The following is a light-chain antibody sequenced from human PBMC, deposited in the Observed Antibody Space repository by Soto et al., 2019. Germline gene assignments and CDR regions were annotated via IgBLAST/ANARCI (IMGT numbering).Light chain of an antibody. V-gene: IGKV1-5*03. J-gene: IGKJ1*01. CDR3: QQYHIYAT. Sequence: DIQMTQSPSTLSASVGDRVTITCRASQTINNWLAWYQQKPGEAPKLLMYRASNLADGVPSRFSGSGSGTEYTLTVSSLQADDFASYYCQQYHIYATFGQGTRVEVK. CDR2: RAS. CDR1: QTINNW.